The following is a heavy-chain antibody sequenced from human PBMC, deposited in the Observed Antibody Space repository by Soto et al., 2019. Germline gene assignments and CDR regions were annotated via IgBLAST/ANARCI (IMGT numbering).Heavy chain of an antibody. CDR1: GFTLSVSV. CDR3: ARRARPDFYYMDV. CDR2: ISSNGVGT. Sequence: EEQLAKSGGGWDQPGGSLRLSCAAAGFTLSVSVLDWVRQAPGKGLEYVSGISSNGVGTYYAKSVQGRFTISRDNTKNTVYLQMGSLRPEDMAVYYCARRARPDFYYMDVWGKGTTVTVSS. D-gene: IGHD6-6*01. J-gene: IGHJ6*03. V-gene: IGHV3-64*01.